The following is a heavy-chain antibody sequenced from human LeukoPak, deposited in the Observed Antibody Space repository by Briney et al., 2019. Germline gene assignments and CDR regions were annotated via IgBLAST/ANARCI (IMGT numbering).Heavy chain of an antibody. D-gene: IGHD2-21*01. V-gene: IGHV3-21*01. J-gene: IGHJ4*02. Sequence: GGSLRLSCAASGFTFSSYSMNWVRQAPGKGLEWVSSISSSSYIYYADSVKGRFTISRDNAKNSLYLQMNSLRAEDTAVHYCARAYCGGDCYSDTIDYWGQGTLVTVSS. CDR3: ARAYCGGDCYSDTIDY. CDR1: GFTFSSYS. CDR2: ISSSSYI.